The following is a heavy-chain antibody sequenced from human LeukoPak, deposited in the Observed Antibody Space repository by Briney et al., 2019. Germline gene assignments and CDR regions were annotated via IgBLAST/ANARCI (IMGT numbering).Heavy chain of an antibody. D-gene: IGHD3-22*01. Sequence: SETLSLTCNVSGGSINSYYWSWIRQPPGKGVEWIGYIYYDGFTNYNPSLKSRVTISVDTSKNQFSLKLSSVTAADTAVYFCARGPYSYDSSGAFDIWGQGTMVTVSS. J-gene: IGHJ3*02. CDR3: ARGPYSYDSSGAFDI. CDR2: IYYDGFT. CDR1: GGSINSYY. V-gene: IGHV4-59*08.